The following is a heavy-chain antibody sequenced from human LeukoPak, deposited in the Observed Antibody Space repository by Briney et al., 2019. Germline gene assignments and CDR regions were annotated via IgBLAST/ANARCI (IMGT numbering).Heavy chain of an antibody. Sequence: GGSLRLSCAASGFSFSSYWMSWVRQAPGKGLEWVANIKQDGVDKYYVDSVKGRFTISRDIAKNSLYLQMNSLRAEDTAVYYCARDRPQQWLVRGQRGYYYYMDVWGKGTTVTISS. V-gene: IGHV3-7*01. D-gene: IGHD6-19*01. CDR3: ARDRPQQWLVRGQRGYYYYMDV. J-gene: IGHJ6*03. CDR1: GFSFSSYW. CDR2: IKQDGVDK.